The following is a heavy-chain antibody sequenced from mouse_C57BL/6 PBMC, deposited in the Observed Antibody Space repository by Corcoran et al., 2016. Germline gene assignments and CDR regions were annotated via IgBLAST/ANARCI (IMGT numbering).Heavy chain of an antibody. CDR2: INTYSGVP. J-gene: IGHJ2*01. CDR3: ARFGYYGSSHYFDY. CDR1: GYTFTTYG. V-gene: IGHV9-3*01. D-gene: IGHD1-1*01. Sequence: QIQLVQSGPDLKKPGETVKISCKASGYTFTTYGMSWVKQAPGKGVKWMGWINTYSGVPTYADDFKGRFAFSLETSASTAYLQINNLKNEYTATYFCARFGYYGSSHYFDYWGQGTTLTVSS.